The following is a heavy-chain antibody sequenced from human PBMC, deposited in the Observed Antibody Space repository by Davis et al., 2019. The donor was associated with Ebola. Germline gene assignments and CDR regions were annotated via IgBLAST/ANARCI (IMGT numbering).Heavy chain of an antibody. V-gene: IGHV1-18*01. Sequence: ASVKVSCKASGYRFTSYYIAWVRQAPGQGLEWIGWISGYNGKTDYAQIVQGRVSMTVDTSTSTAYMELRSLRSDDTALYFWARADPGDPEDYWGQGTVVTVSS. CDR3: ARADPGDPEDY. CDR2: ISGYNGKT. CDR1: GYRFTSYY. J-gene: IGHJ4*02.